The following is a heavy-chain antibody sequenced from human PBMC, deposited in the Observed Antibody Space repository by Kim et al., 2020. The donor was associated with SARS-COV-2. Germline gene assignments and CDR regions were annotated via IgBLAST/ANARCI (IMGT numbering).Heavy chain of an antibody. CDR1: GYTFTGYY. D-gene: IGHD4-4*01. V-gene: IGHV1-2*02. J-gene: IGHJ5*02. CDR3: VREGDYTGRGRNWFDP. Sequence: ASVKVSCKASGYTFTGYYMHWVRQAPGQGLEWMGWINPNSGGTNYAQKFQGRVTMTRDTSISTAYMELSRLRSDDTAMYYCVREGDYTGRGRNWFDPWGQGTLVTVSS. CDR2: INPNSGGT.